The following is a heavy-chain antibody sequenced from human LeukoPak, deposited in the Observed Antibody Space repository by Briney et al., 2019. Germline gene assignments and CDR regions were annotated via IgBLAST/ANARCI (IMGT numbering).Heavy chain of an antibody. D-gene: IGHD3-22*01. V-gene: IGHV3-53*01. Sequence: PWGSLRLSCAASGFTVSSNSMSWVRQAPGKGLEWVSVIYSGGTTYYADSVKGRFTISRDNSKNTLYLQMNSLRAEDTAVYYCARVPVYYYDSSGYGEYYFDYWGQGTLVTVSS. CDR1: GFTVSSNS. J-gene: IGHJ4*02. CDR2: IYSGGTT. CDR3: ARVPVYYYDSSGYGEYYFDY.